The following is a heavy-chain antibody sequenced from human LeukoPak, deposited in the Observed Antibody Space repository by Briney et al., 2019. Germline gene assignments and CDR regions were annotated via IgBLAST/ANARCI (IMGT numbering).Heavy chain of an antibody. CDR1: GGSISSGSYS. CDR3: ARVFFYDSRGIDY. D-gene: IGHD3-22*01. CDR2: IFYSGST. J-gene: IGHJ4*02. V-gene: IGHV4-31*03. Sequence: SETLSLTCTVSGGSISSGSYSWNWIRQHPGKGLEWIGYIFYSGSTYYNPSLKSRVTISVDTSKNQFSLKLSSVTAADTAVYYCARVFFYDSRGIDYWGQGTLVTVSS.